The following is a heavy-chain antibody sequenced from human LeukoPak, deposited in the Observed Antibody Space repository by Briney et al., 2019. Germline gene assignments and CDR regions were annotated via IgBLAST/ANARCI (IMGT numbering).Heavy chain of an antibody. CDR1: GFTFSSYG. J-gene: IGHJ4*02. Sequence: PGGSLRLSCAASGFTFSSYGMHWVRQAPGKGLEWVAVISYDGSNKYYADSVKGRFTISRDNSKNTLYLQMNSLRAEDTAVYYCAKDLRLPEGLSDYWGQGTLVTVSS. CDR2: ISYDGSNK. D-gene: IGHD2-15*01. CDR3: AKDLRLPEGLSDY. V-gene: IGHV3-30*18.